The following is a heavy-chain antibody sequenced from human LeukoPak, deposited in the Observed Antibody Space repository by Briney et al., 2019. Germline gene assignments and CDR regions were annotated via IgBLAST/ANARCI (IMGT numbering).Heavy chain of an antibody. Sequence: GGSLRLSCAASGFTFSSYAMHWVRQAPGKGLEWVAVISYDGSNKYYADSVKGRFTISRDNSKNTLYLQMNSLRAEDTAVYYCAKEGYSSGWSWGQGTLVTVSS. J-gene: IGHJ5*02. V-gene: IGHV3-30-3*01. CDR2: ISYDGSNK. CDR3: AKEGYSSGWS. CDR1: GFTFSSYA. D-gene: IGHD6-19*01.